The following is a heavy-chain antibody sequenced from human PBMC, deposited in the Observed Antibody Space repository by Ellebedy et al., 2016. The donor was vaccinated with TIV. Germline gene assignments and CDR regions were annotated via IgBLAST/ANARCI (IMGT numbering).Heavy chain of an antibody. V-gene: IGHV5-51*01. CDR2: IYPGDSDT. CDR1: GYRFTSYW. D-gene: IGHD4-17*01. J-gene: IGHJ4*02. CDR3: ARLVYGDYTPHYVEF. Sequence: GESLKISXKASGYRFTSYWIGWVRQMPGKGLEWMAIIYPGDSDTKYSPSFQGQVTISADKSISTAYLHWSSLQASDTAIYYCARLVYGDYTPHYVEFWGQGTLTTVSS.